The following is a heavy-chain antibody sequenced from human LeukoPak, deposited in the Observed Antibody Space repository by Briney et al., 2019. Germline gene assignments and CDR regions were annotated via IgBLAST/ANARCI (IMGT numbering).Heavy chain of an antibody. CDR1: GYTFTSYG. D-gene: IGHD7-27*01. CDR3: ARDFAWGSGGAPIDDNWLDP. V-gene: IGHV1-18*01. CDR2: ISAYNGNT. Sequence: ASVKVSCKASGYTFTSYGISWVRQAPGQGLEWMGWISAYNGNTNYAQKLQGRVTMTTDTSTSTAYMELRSLRFDDTAVYYCARDFAWGSGGAPIDDNWLDPWGQGILVTVSS. J-gene: IGHJ5*02.